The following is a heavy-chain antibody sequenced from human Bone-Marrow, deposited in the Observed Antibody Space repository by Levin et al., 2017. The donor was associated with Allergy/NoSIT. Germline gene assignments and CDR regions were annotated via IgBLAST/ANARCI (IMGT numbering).Heavy chain of an antibody. CDR1: GYTFTGYY. J-gene: IGHJ4*02. Sequence: AASVKVSCKASGYTFTGYYMHWVRQAPGQGLEWMGWINPNSGATTYAQKFQGRVTMTRDTSISTAYMELSRLRSDDTAVYYCARAEGGGYSGYDLGYFDYWGQGTLVTVSS. CDR2: INPNSGAT. CDR3: ARAEGGGYSGYDLGYFDY. V-gene: IGHV1-2*02. D-gene: IGHD5-12*01.